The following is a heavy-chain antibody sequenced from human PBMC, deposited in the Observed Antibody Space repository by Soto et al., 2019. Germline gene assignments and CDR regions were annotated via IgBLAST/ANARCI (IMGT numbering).Heavy chain of an antibody. D-gene: IGHD3-3*01. J-gene: IGHJ4*02. CDR2: INEDGSER. Sequence: AGGSLRLSCAVSGFSFGNYWMSWVRQAPGKGLEWLASINEDGSERYYLDSVKGRFTISRYNAKDSLSLQRNSLSGEDTAFYYCARDVGPVTIFGEALSGYFDFWGQGTLVTVSS. CDR3: ARDVGPVTIFGEALSGYFDF. V-gene: IGHV3-7*03. CDR1: GFSFGNYW.